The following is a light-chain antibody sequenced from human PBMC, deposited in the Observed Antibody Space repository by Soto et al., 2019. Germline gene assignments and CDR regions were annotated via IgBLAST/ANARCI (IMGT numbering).Light chain of an antibody. J-gene: IGLJ3*02. Sequence: QSVLTQPASVSGSPGQSITISCTGTSSDVGGYNYVSWYQQHPGKAPKLMIYEVSNRPSGVSNRFSGSKSGNTASPTISGLQAEDEADYYCSSYTSSSTFWVFGGGTKLTVL. CDR2: EVS. CDR3: SSYTSSSTFWV. V-gene: IGLV2-14*01. CDR1: SSDVGGYNY.